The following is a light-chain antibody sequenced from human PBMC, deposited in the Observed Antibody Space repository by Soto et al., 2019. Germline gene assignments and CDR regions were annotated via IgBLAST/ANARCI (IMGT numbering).Light chain of an antibody. J-gene: IGKJ5*01. CDR3: MQGTQWPPT. V-gene: IGKV2-30*01. Sequence: ALLTQSPLSLPVTLGQPASISCRYCQGFVYSDGNTYLNWFHQRPGQSPRRLIYKVSNRDSGVPDRFSGSGSGTDFTLKISRVEAEDVGVYYCMQGTQWPPTFGQGTRREI. CDR1: QGFVYSDGNTY. CDR2: KVS.